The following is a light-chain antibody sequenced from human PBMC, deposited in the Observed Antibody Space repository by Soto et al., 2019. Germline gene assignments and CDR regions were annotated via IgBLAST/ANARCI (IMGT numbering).Light chain of an antibody. CDR2: KAS. CDR1: QTISSW. Sequence: DIHMTQSPSTLSGSVGHIFTITCRASQTISSWLAWYQKKPGKAPKLLIYKASTLKSGVPSRFRGSGSGTELTLTISSLQTDDFATYYCQHYNSYPEAFGQGTKVDIK. V-gene: IGKV1-5*03. J-gene: IGKJ1*01. CDR3: QHYNSYPEA.